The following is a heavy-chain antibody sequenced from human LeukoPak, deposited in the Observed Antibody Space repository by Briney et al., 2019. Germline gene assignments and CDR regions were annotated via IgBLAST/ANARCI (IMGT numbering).Heavy chain of an antibody. CDR1: GVSFSGYY. D-gene: IGHD6-19*01. V-gene: IGHV4-34*01. CDR2: INHSGST. J-gene: IGHJ3*02. CDR3: AAVASRGQDAFDI. Sequence: SETLSLTCAVYGVSFSGYYWSWLRQPPGKGLEWIGEINHSGSTNYNPSLKSRVTISVDTSKNQFSLKLSSVTAADTAVYYCAAVASRGQDAFDIWGQGTMVTVSS.